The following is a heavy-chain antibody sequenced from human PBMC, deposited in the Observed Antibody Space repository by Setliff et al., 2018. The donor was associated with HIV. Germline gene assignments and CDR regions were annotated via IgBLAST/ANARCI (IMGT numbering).Heavy chain of an antibody. CDR1: GYTLTEVS. J-gene: IGHJ4*02. D-gene: IGHD2-2*01. CDR3: ATLSTSCSSTSCYYFDN. V-gene: IGHV1-24*01. CDR2: VDPEDDET. Sequence: ASVKVSCKISGYTLTEVSMHWVQQAPGKGLEWVGRVDPEDDETLFAENFQGRVTITADTSTDTAYMELTSLRSGDTAVYYCATLSTSCSSTSCYYFDNWGQGTLVTVSS.